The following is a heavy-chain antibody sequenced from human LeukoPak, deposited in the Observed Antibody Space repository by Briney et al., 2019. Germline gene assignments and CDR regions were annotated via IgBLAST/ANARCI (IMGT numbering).Heavy chain of an antibody. CDR2: INPNSGGT. Sequence: ASVKVSRKASGYTFTGYYMHWVRQAPGQGLEWMGWINPNSGGTNYAQKFQGRVTMTRDTSISTAYMELSRLRSDDTAVYYCASLSTVTTRDFDYWGQGTLVTVSS. D-gene: IGHD4-17*01. CDR1: GYTFTGYY. J-gene: IGHJ4*02. V-gene: IGHV1-2*02. CDR3: ASLSTVTTRDFDY.